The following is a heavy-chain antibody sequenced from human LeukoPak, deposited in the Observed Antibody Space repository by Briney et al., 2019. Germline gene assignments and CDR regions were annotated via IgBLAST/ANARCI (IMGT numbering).Heavy chain of an antibody. J-gene: IGHJ3*02. CDR3: AREGLVAPTWENAFDI. Sequence: GGSLRLSCAASGFTFDDYAMHWVRQAPGKGLEWVSGISWNSGSIGYADSVKGRFTISRDNAKNSLYLQMNSLRAEDTAVYYCAREGLVAPTWENAFDIWGQGTMVTVSS. D-gene: IGHD2-2*01. CDR1: GFTFDDYA. CDR2: ISWNSGSI. V-gene: IGHV3-9*01.